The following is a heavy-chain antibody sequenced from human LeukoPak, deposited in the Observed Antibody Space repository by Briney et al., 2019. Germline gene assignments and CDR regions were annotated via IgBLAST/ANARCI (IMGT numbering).Heavy chain of an antibody. J-gene: IGHJ4*02. V-gene: IGHV3-23*01. CDR3: AKGRVRDSSWAPLDY. CDR2: ISGSGGST. CDR1: GFTFSSYA. Sequence: PGGSLRLSCAASGFTFSSYAMIWVRQAPGKGLEWVSAISGSGGSTYYADSVKGRFTISRDNSKNTLYLQMNSLRAEDTAVYYCAKGRVRDSSWAPLDYWGQGTLVTVSS. D-gene: IGHD6-13*01.